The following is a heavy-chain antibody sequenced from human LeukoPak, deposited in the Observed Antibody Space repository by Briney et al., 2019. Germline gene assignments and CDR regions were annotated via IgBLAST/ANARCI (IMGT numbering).Heavy chain of an antibody. D-gene: IGHD3-22*01. CDR1: EFSVGSNY. J-gene: IGHJ4*02. CDR2: ISSSSSYI. Sequence: GGSLRLSCAASEFSVGSNYMTWVRQAPGKGLEWVSSISSSSSYIYYADSVKGRFTISRDNAKNSLYLQMNSLRAEDTAVYYRARVEMKYYYDSSGLYWGQGTLVTVSS. V-gene: IGHV3-21*01. CDR3: ARVEMKYYYDSSGLY.